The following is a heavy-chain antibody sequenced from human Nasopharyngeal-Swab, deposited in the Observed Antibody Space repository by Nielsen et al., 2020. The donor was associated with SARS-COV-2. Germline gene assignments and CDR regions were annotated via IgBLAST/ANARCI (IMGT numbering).Heavy chain of an antibody. D-gene: IGHD3-3*01. V-gene: IGHV3-21*01. J-gene: IGHJ6*02. CDR3: ARGSVFGVANVMDV. CDR1: GFTFRDYS. CDR2: IGRYGTDI. Sequence: ESLKISCAASGFTFRDYSMNWVRQAPGKGLEWVSSIGRYGTDIFPADSVKGRFSVFRDAANKSIYLQMRSLRAEDTAVYYCARGSVFGVANVMDVWGQGTTVTVSS.